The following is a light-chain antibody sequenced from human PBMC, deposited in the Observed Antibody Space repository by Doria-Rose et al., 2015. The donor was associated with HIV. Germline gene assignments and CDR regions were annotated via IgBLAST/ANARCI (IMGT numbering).Light chain of an antibody. V-gene: IGKV1-8*01. Sequence: IQLTQSPSSFSASTGDRITITCRASQGISSYLAWYQQKPGKAPNLLIYAASTLQSGVPSRFGGSGSGTDFTLTISCLQSEDFATYYCQQYYSYPRAFGQGTRLEIK. J-gene: IGKJ5*01. CDR3: QQYYSYPRA. CDR2: AAS. CDR1: QGISSY.